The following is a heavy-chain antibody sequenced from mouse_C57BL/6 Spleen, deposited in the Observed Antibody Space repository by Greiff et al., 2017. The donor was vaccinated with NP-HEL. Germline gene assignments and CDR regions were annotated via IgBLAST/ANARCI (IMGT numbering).Heavy chain of an antibody. V-gene: IGHV10-1*01. CDR3: VRHKGYSYAMDY. CDR2: IRSKSNNYAT. D-gene: IGHD2-3*01. CDR1: GFSFNTYA. Sequence: EVQLVESGGGLVQPKGSLKLSCAASGFSFNTYAMNWVRQAPGKGLEWVARIRSKSNNYATYYADSVKDRFTISRDDSESMLYLQMNNLKTEDTAMYYCVRHKGYSYAMDYWGQGTSVTVSS. J-gene: IGHJ4*01.